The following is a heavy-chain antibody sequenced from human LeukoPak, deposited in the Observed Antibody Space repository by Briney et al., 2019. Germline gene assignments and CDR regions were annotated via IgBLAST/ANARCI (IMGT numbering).Heavy chain of an antibody. V-gene: IGHV3-74*01. Sequence: GGSLRLSCVASGFTFSGYWMHWVRQAPGKGLVWVSRINPDGSIINYADSVKGRFTISRDNAKNTQYLQMNSLRAEDTAVYYCAREGTWYYDSSGYRDAFDIWGQGTMVTVSS. J-gene: IGHJ3*02. CDR1: GFTFSGYW. CDR3: AREGTWYYDSSGYRDAFDI. D-gene: IGHD3-22*01. CDR2: INPDGSII.